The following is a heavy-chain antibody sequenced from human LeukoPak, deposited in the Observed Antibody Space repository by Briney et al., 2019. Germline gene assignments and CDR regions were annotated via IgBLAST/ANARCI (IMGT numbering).Heavy chain of an antibody. CDR2: ISYGGSNK. CDR3: AKGVAGIAVAGTPHDY. Sequence: GGSLRLSCAASGFTFSSYGMHWVRQAPGKGLEWVAVISYGGSNKYYADSVKGRFTISRDNSKNTLYLQMNSLRAEDTAVYYCAKGVAGIAVAGTPHDYWGQGTLVTVSS. D-gene: IGHD6-19*01. V-gene: IGHV3-30*18. CDR1: GFTFSSYG. J-gene: IGHJ4*02.